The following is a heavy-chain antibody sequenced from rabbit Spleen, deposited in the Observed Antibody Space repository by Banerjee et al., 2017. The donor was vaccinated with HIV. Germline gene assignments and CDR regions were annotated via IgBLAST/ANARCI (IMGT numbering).Heavy chain of an antibody. CDR1: GFSFSSNW. CDR3: ASAYSDIYFNL. D-gene: IGHD6-1*01. Sequence: QEQLEESGGGLVKPGGTLTLTCTVSGFSFSSNWICWVRQAPGKGLEWIACIDTSDGDTDYANWPKGRFTISKASSTTVTLQMTSLTAADTATYCCASAYSDIYFNLWGPGTLVTVS. V-gene: IGHV1S45*01. J-gene: IGHJ4*01. CDR2: IDTSDGDT.